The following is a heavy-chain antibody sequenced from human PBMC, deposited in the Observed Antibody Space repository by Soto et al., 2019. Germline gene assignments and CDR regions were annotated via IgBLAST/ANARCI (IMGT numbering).Heavy chain of an antibody. V-gene: IGHV4-59*01. J-gene: IGHJ4*02. Sequence: SETLSLTCTVSGGSISGYYWSWIRQPPGKGLEWIGYIHYSGSTNSNPSLKSRVTILVDTSKNQFSLKLSSVTAADTAVYYCAWGLYSATFDYWGQGTLITVSS. CDR2: IHYSGST. CDR3: AWGLYSATFDY. D-gene: IGHD6-13*01. CDR1: GGSISGYY.